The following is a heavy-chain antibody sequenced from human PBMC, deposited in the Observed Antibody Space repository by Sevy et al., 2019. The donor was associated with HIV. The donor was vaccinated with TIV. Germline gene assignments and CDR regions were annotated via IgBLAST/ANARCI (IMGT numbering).Heavy chain of an antibody. Sequence: GGSLRLSCVASGFTLRTYAMNWVRQAPGKGLKWVSTIFKSGDVTYYADSVKGRFTIARDNSKNTVYLHMNSLRAEDTALYFCAGARYDSSGSFDAFDIWGQGTMVTFSS. V-gene: IGHV3-23*01. D-gene: IGHD3-22*01. CDR2: IFKSGDVT. J-gene: IGHJ3*02. CDR1: GFTLRTYA. CDR3: AGARYDSSGSFDAFDI.